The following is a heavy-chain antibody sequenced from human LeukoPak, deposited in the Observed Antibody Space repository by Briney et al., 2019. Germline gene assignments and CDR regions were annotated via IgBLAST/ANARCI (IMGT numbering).Heavy chain of an antibody. V-gene: IGHV3-33*01. J-gene: IGHJ3*02. CDR2: IWYDGSNK. CDR3: VRSTAAALNNIFDM. CDR1: GFTLSTYG. Sequence: GGSLRLSCSASGFTLSTYGMHWVRQAPGKGLEWVALIWYDGSNKSYLDSVKGRFTISRDNSNNTLSLELKSLRVEDTGLYYCVRSTAAALNNIFDMWGQGTMVIVSS. D-gene: IGHD6-13*01.